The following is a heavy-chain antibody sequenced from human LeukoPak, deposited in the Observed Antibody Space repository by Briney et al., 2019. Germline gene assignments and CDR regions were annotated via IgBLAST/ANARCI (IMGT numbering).Heavy chain of an antibody. CDR1: GGSFSGYY. CDR3: ARDRRITMTVVIRRGSDP. D-gene: IGHD3-22*01. CDR2: INHSGST. Sequence: SETLSLTCAVYGGSFSGYYWSWIRQPPGKGLEWIGEINHSGSTNYSPSLKRRVTISVDTSKNQFSLKLSSVTAADAAVYYCARDRRITMTVVIRRGSDPWGQGTLVTVSS. J-gene: IGHJ5*02. V-gene: IGHV4-34*01.